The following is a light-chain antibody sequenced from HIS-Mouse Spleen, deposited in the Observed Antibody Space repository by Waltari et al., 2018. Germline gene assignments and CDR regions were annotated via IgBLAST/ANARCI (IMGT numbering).Light chain of an antibody. CDR1: ALPNKY. V-gene: IGLV3-10*01. J-gene: IGLJ2*01. CDR2: EDS. CDR3: YSTDSSGNHRV. Sequence: SYELTQPPSVSVSPGQPARITCSGAALPNKYDYWYQQKSGQAPVLVIYEDSKRPSGIPERFSGSSSGTMATLTISGAQVEDEADYYCYSTDSSGNHRVFGGGTKLTVL.